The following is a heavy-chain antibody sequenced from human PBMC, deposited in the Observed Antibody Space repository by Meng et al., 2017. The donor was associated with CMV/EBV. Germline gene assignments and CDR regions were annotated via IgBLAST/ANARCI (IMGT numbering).Heavy chain of an antibody. CDR1: GFTFSNAW. CDR3: TTESAIFGVVKVNYYYGMDV. CDR2: IKSKTDGGTT. D-gene: IGHD3-3*01. J-gene: IGHJ6*02. Sequence: GESLKISCAASGFTFSNAWMSWVRQAPGKGLEWVGRIKSKTDGGTTDYAAPVKGRFTISRDDSKHTLYLQMNSLKTEDTAVYYCTTESAIFGVVKVNYYYGMDVWGQGTTVTVSS. V-gene: IGHV3-15*01.